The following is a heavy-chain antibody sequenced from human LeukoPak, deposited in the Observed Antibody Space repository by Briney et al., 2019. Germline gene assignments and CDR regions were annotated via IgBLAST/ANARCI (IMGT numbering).Heavy chain of an antibody. CDR3: ARGSGWYSEYYYGLDV. CDR1: GGSFSGYY. Sequence: SETLSLTCAVYGGSFSGYYWSWIRQPPGKGLEWIGEINHSGSTNYNPSLKSRVTISVDTSKNQFSLNLSSVTAADTAVYYCARGSGWYSEYYYGLDVWGQGTTVIVSS. D-gene: IGHD6-19*01. J-gene: IGHJ6*02. V-gene: IGHV4-34*01. CDR2: INHSGST.